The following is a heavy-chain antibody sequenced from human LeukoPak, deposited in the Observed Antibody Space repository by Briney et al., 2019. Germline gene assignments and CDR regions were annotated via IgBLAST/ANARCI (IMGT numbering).Heavy chain of an antibody. Sequence: PGGSLRLSCVASGFTFSNYWMHWARQTPGKGLVWVAHINNDASGTTYADSVKGRFTISRDNSKNTLYLQVNSLRAEDTAVYYCAKGGKWDVTPFDYWGQGTLVTVSS. CDR3: AKGGKWDVTPFDY. J-gene: IGHJ4*02. CDR1: GFTFSNYW. V-gene: IGHV3-74*01. CDR2: INNDASGT. D-gene: IGHD1-26*01.